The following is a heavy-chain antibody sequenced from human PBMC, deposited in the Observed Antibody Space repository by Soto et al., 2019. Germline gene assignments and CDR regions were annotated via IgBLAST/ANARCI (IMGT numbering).Heavy chain of an antibody. CDR3: ARPQTNYGDYFDAFDI. CDR1: GYSFTSYW. V-gene: IGHV5-51*01. D-gene: IGHD4-17*01. J-gene: IGHJ3*02. CDR2: IYPGDSDT. Sequence: PGESLKISCKGSGYSFTSYWIGWVRQMPGRGLEWMGIIYPGDSDTRYSPSFQGQVTISADKSISTAYLQWSSLKASDTAMYYCARPQTNYGDYFDAFDIWGQGTMVTVSS.